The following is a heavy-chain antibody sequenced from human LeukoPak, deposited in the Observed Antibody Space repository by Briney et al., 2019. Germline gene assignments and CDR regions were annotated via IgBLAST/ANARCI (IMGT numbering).Heavy chain of an antibody. CDR2: IGGSGYNT. V-gene: IGHV3-23*01. J-gene: IGHJ4*02. D-gene: IGHD3-22*01. Sequence: GGSLRLSCAASGFTLSNSAMSWVRQAPGKGLGWVASIGGSGYNTYYADSVKGRFTISRDNSTNMLSLQINSLRAEDTALYYCAKDPISYDSSGYLLYWGQGTLVTVSS. CDR1: GFTLSNSA. CDR3: AKDPISYDSSGYLLY.